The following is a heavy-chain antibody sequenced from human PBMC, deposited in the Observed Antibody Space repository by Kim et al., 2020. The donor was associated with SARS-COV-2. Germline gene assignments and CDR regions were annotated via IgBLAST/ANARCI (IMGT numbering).Heavy chain of an antibody. J-gene: IGHJ4*02. CDR2: IYPDDSDA. D-gene: IGHD6-19*01. V-gene: IGHV5-51*01. Sequence: GESLKISCKGSGYRFTNHWIGWVRQRPGKGLEWMGIIYPDDSDARYSPSFQGQVTISADKSISTAYLQWSSLKASDSAMYYCARPVTTGWYFFDYWGQGTLVTVSS. CDR1: GYRFTNHW. CDR3: ARPVTTGWYFFDY.